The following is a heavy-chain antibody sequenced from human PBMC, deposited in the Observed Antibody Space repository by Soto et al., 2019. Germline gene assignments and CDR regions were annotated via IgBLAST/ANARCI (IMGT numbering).Heavy chain of an antibody. V-gene: IGHV3-23*01. Sequence: PGGSLRLSCAASGFTFSSYAMNWVRQAPGKGLEWVSSISGNGAGTYYADYVKGRFTISRDNSKNTLFLQMNSLRAEDTAVYYCAKEYSSGSYYMGSWGQGTLVTVSS. CDR3: AKEYSSGSYYMGS. D-gene: IGHD3-10*01. CDR2: ISGNGAGT. J-gene: IGHJ5*02. CDR1: GFTFSSYA.